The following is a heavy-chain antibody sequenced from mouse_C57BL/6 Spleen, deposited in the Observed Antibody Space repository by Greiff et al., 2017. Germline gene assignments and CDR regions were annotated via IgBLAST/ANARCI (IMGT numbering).Heavy chain of an antibody. J-gene: IGHJ3*01. D-gene: IGHD1-1*01. CDR2: ISSCGDYI. V-gene: IGHV5-9-1*02. CDR3: TREQDYYGSSYGFAY. CDR1: GFTFSSYA. Sequence: EVKLVESGEGLVKPGGSLKLSCAASGFTFSSYAMSWVRQTPEKRLEWVAYISSCGDYIYYADTVKGRFTISRDNARNTLYLQMSSLKSEDTAMYYCTREQDYYGSSYGFAYWGQGTLVTVSA.